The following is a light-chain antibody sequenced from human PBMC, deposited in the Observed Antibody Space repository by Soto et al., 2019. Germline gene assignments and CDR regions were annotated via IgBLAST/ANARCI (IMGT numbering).Light chain of an antibody. V-gene: IGLV4-69*01. J-gene: IGLJ3*02. CDR3: QTWDSGIRV. CDR2: LNSDGSH. CDR1: SGHIDYG. Sequence: QPVLTQSPSASASLGASVKLTCTLTSGHIDYGIAWHQQQPEKGPRYLMKLNSDGSHSKGDGIPDRFSGSSSGAEHYLTISTLRSEDEADYYCQTWDSGIRVFGGGTKLTVL.